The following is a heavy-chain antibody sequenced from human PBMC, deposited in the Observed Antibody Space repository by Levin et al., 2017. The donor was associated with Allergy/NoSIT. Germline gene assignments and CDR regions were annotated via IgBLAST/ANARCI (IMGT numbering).Heavy chain of an antibody. CDR3: ARSVMVDAGFDY. D-gene: IGHD2-8*01. CDR1: GFTFSSYA. J-gene: IGHJ4*02. CDR2: ISYDGSNK. Sequence: QPGGSLRLSCAASGFTFSSYAMHWVRQAPGKGLEWVAVISYDGSNKYYADSVKGRFTISRDNSKNTLYLQMNSLRAEDTAVYYCARSVMVDAGFDYWGQGTLVTVSS. V-gene: IGHV3-30*04.